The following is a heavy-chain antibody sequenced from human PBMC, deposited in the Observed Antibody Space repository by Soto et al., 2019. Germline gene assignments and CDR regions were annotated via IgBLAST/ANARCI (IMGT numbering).Heavy chain of an antibody. Sequence: ASVKVSCKASGYTFTSYAMHWVRQAPGQRLEWMGWINAGNGNTKYSQKFQGRVTITRDTSASTAYMELSSLRSEDTAVYYCARDSPPLGIWGSYRYNNWFDPWGQGTLVTVSS. CDR3: ARDSPPLGIWGSYRYNNWFDP. CDR1: GYTFTSYA. J-gene: IGHJ5*02. D-gene: IGHD3-16*02. CDR2: INAGNGNT. V-gene: IGHV1-3*01.